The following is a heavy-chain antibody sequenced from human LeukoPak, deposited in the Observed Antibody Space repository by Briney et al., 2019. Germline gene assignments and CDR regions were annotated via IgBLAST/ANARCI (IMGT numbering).Heavy chain of an antibody. CDR1: GGSFNNYY. V-gene: IGHV4-4*07. D-gene: IGHD2-15*01. CDR2: IYTRGST. CDR3: ARGRYCSADICSGGDAFDI. Sequence: TPETLSLTCTVSGGSFNNYYWSWIRQPAGKGLEWIGRIYTRGSTNYNPSLKSRVTMSVDTSKNQFSLKLSSVTAADTAVYYCARGRYCSADICSGGDAFDIWGQGTMVSVSS. J-gene: IGHJ3*02.